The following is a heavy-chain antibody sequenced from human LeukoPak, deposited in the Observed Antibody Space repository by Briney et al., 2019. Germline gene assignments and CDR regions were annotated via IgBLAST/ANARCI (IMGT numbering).Heavy chain of an antibody. J-gene: IGHJ4*02. CDR1: GFTFSSYW. D-gene: IGHD2-15*01. V-gene: IGHV3-7*01. CDR3: ARDNCSGGSCYSDY. CDR2: IKQDGSEK. Sequence: GGSLRLSCAASGFTFSSYWMSWVRQAPGKGLEWVANIKQDGSEKYYVDSVKGRFTISRDNAKNSLYLQMNSLRAKDTAVYYCARDNCSGGSCYSDYWGQGTLVTVSS.